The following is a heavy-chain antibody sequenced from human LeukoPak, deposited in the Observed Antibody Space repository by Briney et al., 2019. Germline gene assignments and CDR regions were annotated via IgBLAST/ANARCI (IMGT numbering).Heavy chain of an antibody. Sequence: SETLSLTCAVYGGSFGSYYWSWIRHPPGKGLEWIGEINDSGSTNYNPSLKSQVTISVDTSKNQFSLKLSSVTAADTAVYYCARGSIPGFDYWGQGTLVTVSS. D-gene: IGHD1-14*01. CDR2: INDSGST. V-gene: IGHV4-34*01. J-gene: IGHJ4*02. CDR1: GGSFGSYY. CDR3: ARGSIPGFDY.